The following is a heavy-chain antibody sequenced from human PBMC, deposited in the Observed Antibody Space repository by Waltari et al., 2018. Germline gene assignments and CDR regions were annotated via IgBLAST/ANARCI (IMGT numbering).Heavy chain of an antibody. V-gene: IGHV3-53*01. Sequence: EVQLVESGGGWIQPGGSLGLSCAASGFTVSSHYMNWVRQAPGKGLEWVSVINSGGDTHYADSVKGRFTISRDNSKNTVYLQMNTLRAEDTALYYCTRDVTGYYYFDLWGRGTLVTVSS. J-gene: IGHJ2*01. CDR2: INSGGDT. CDR3: TRDVTGYYYFDL. CDR1: GFTVSSHY.